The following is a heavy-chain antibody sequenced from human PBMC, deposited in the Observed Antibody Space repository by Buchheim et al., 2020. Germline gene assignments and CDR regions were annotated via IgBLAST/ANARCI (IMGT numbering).Heavy chain of an antibody. CDR1: GYTFTSYD. V-gene: IGHV1-8*01. D-gene: IGHD3-10*01. CDR3: ARAESPVLWFGELLYGSGNWFDP. Sequence: QVQLVQSGAEVKKPGASVKVSCKASGYTFTSYDINWVRQATGQGLEWMGWMNPNSGNTGYAQKFQGRVTMTRNTSISTAYMELSSLRSEDTAVYYCARAESPVLWFGELLYGSGNWFDPWGQGTL. CDR2: MNPNSGNT. J-gene: IGHJ5*02.